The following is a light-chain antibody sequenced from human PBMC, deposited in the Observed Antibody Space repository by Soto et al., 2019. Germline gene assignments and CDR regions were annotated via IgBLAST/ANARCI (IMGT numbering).Light chain of an antibody. CDR2: GVS. CDR3: QQYGNLPLT. V-gene: IGKV3-20*01. Sequence: EIELTQSPGNLSLSPGERANLSCRASQTIITLAWYKQKPGKAPRLRIYGVSRRATGIPDRFSGSGSGTDFAITNNRLEPEDAAVYFWQQYGNLPLTFGGGTKVEIK. CDR1: QTIIT. J-gene: IGKJ4*01.